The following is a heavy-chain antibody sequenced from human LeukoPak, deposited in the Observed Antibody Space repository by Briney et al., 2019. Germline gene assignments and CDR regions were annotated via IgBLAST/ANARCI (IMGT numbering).Heavy chain of an antibody. J-gene: IGHJ6*03. V-gene: IGHV3-74*01. CDR1: GFTFSNYW. CDR2: INSDGST. D-gene: IGHD2-15*01. CDR3: ARGVVPHYYYYMDV. Sequence: PGGSLRLSCVASGFTFSNYWMHWVRQAPGKGLVWVSHINSDGSTNCTDSVKGRFTTSRDNAKNMLYLQMNSLRAEDTAVYYCARGVVPHYYYYMDVWGKGTTVTISS.